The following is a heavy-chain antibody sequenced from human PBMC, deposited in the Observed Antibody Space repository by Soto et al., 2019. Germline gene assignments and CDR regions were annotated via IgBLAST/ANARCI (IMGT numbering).Heavy chain of an antibody. CDR1: GDTFTSYY. J-gene: IGHJ5*02. CDR2: IDPHGGST. Sequence: ASVKVSCKAPGDTFTSYYLNWVRQAPGQGLEWMGVIDPHGGSTKYAQKFQGRLTITRDTSRSTVYMELRSLRSDDTAIYYCARSSGGNFGIIIEGSNWFDPWGQGTLVTVSS. D-gene: IGHD3-3*01. CDR3: ARSSGGNFGIIIEGSNWFDP. V-gene: IGHV1-46*01.